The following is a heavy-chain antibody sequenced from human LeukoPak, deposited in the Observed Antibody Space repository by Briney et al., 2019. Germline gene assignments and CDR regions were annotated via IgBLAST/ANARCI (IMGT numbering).Heavy chain of an antibody. CDR3: ARPITDYDSYGMDV. D-gene: IGHD3-3*01. Sequence: ASVKVSCKASGYTFTGYYMHWVRQAPGQGLEWMGWINPNSGGTNYAQKFQGRVTMTWDTSISTAYMELSRLRSDDTAVYYCARPITDYDSYGMDVWGQGTTVTVSS. CDR2: INPNSGGT. CDR1: GYTFTGYY. J-gene: IGHJ6*02. V-gene: IGHV1-2*02.